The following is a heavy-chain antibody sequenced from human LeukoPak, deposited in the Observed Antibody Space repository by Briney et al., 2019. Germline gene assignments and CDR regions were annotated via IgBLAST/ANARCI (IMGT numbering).Heavy chain of an antibody. D-gene: IGHD2-21*02. CDR1: GLTVSNHW. Sequence: GGSLRLSCVASGLTVSNHWMSWVRQAPGKGLEWVANIREERGQEYYVDSVRGRFTISRDNAKNSLYLQMNSLRDEDTAVYYCARDLSLGDHFDYWGQGTLVTVSS. J-gene: IGHJ4*02. CDR3: ARDLSLGDHFDY. V-gene: IGHV3-7*01. CDR2: IREERGQE.